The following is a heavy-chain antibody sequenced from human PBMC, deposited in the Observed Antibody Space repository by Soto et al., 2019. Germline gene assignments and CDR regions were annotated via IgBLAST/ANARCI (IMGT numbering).Heavy chain of an antibody. V-gene: IGHV3-7*01. J-gene: IGHJ6*02. CDR2: IKQDGSEK. Sequence: EVQLVESGGGLVQPGGSLRLSCAASGFTFSSYWMSWVRQAPGKGLEWLANIKQDGSEKYYVDSVKGRFTISRDNAKNSLYLHMNSLRAEDTAVYYCARDRVLRFLEWLPYYGMDVWGPGTTVTVSS. CDR1: GFTFSSYW. D-gene: IGHD3-3*01. CDR3: ARDRVLRFLEWLPYYGMDV.